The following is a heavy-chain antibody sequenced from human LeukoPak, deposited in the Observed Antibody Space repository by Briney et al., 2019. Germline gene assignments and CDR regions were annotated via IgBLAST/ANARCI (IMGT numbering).Heavy chain of an antibody. CDR2: ISSSSSYI. J-gene: IGHJ6*03. Sequence: GGSLRLSCAASGFTFSSYSMNWVRQAPGKGLEWVSSISSSSSYIYYADSVKRRFTISRDNAKNSLYLQMNSLRAEDTAVYYCARMGESSSWHNYYYYYYMDVWGKGTTVTVSS. V-gene: IGHV3-21*01. CDR3: ARMGESSSWHNYYYYYYMDV. CDR1: GFTFSSYS. D-gene: IGHD6-13*01.